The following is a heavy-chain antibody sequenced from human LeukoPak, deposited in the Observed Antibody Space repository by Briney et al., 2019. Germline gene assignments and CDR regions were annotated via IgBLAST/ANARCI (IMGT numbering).Heavy chain of an antibody. CDR2: TYPGDYDT. Sequence: GESLKISCKGSGYTFTNYWIAWVRQMPGKGLEWMGITYPGDYDTRYSPSFQGQVTISADKSISTAYLQWNSLKASDTAMYYCARLAHTALALLYFDYWGHGTLVTVSS. J-gene: IGHJ4*01. V-gene: IGHV5-51*01. CDR1: GYTFTNYW. D-gene: IGHD5-18*01. CDR3: ARLAHTALALLYFDY.